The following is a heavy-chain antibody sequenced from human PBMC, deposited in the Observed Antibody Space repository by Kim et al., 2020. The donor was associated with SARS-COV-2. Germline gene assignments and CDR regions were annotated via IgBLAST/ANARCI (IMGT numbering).Heavy chain of an antibody. J-gene: IGHJ6*02. Sequence: GGSLRLSCAASGFTFSSYGMHWVRQAPGKGLEWVALISYDGSYKDYADSVKGRFAISRDNSKNKLYLQMNSLRAEDTAVYYCAQKPEGYYGMDVWGQGTTVTVSS. CDR2: ISYDGSYK. CDR1: GFTFSSYG. CDR3: AQKPEGYYGMDV. V-gene: IGHV3-30*18.